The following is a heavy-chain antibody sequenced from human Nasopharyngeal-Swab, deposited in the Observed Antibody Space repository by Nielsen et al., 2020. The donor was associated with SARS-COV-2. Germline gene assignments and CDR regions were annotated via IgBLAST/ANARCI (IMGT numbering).Heavy chain of an antibody. J-gene: IGHJ4*02. CDR1: GFTSSTSS. CDR3: AKKTVGTYPFDY. Sequence: GGSLRLSCIAFGFTSSTSSLTWLRQPPGKGLQWVSTLGTAGDTYYADSVKGRFTISRDNSKNTLYLQMNSLRAEDTAVYYCAKKTVGTYPFDYWGQGTLVTLSS. V-gene: IGHV3-23*01. CDR2: LGTAGDT. D-gene: IGHD3-16*02.